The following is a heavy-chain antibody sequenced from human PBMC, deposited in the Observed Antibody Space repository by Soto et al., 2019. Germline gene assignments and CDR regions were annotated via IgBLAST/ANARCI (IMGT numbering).Heavy chain of an antibody. V-gene: IGHV4-4*07. J-gene: IGHJ6*02. CDR1: DDFISSYY. D-gene: IGHD3-9*01. Sequence: SETLSLTCTVSDDFISSYYWNWIRQPAGKGLEWIGRVSTNGATNYNPSLESRVTMSVDTSKNQFSLKLPSVTAADTAVYFCARADYEILTGSYAMDVCGQGPTVTLSS. CDR3: ARADYEILTGSYAMDV. CDR2: VSTNGAT.